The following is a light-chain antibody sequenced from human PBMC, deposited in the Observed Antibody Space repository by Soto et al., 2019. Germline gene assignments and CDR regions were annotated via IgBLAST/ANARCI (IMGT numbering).Light chain of an antibody. Sequence: MVLTESPTALSLCAGEVSTLAWRSSQSVSSYLAWYQQKPGQAPRLLIYDASNRATGIPARFSGSGSGTDFTLTISSLEPEDFAVYYCQQRSNWPPITFGQGTRLEIK. CDR2: DAS. J-gene: IGKJ5*01. CDR1: QSVSSY. V-gene: IGKV3-11*01. CDR3: QQRSNWPPIT.